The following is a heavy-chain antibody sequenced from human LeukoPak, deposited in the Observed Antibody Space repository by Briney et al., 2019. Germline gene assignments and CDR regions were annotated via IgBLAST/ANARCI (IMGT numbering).Heavy chain of an antibody. CDR3: ATMSAIIRPFDY. CDR1: GFTFSTYT. CDR2: ISSSNSFI. Sequence: GGSLRLSCAASGFTFSTYTMNWVRQAPGKGLEWVSSISSSNSFIYYADSVKGRFIISRDNAKNSVYLQMNSLRAEDTAVYYCATMSAIIRPFDYWGQGTLVTVCS. D-gene: IGHD2/OR15-2a*01. J-gene: IGHJ4*02. V-gene: IGHV3-21*01.